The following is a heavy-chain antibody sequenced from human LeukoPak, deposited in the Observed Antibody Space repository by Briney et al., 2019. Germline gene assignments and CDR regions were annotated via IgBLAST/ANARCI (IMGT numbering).Heavy chain of an antibody. V-gene: IGHV3-43*02. Sequence: PGGSLRLSCAASGFIFDDYAMHWVRQAPGKGLEWVSLISGDGGSTYYADSVKGRFTISRDNSENSLYLQMNSLRTEDTALYYCAKDMFGVDTAMIKDWGQGTLVTVSS. CDR2: ISGDGGST. CDR1: GFIFDDYA. D-gene: IGHD5-18*01. CDR3: AKDMFGVDTAMIKD. J-gene: IGHJ4*02.